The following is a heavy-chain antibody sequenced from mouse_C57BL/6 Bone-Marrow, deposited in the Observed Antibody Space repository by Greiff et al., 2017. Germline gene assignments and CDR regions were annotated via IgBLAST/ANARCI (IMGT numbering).Heavy chain of an antibody. CDR3: ARRGDGRDWYFDV. Sequence: EVQGVESGGDLVKPGGSLKLSCAASGFTFSSYGMSWVRQTPDKRLEWVATIRSGGSYTYYPDSGKGRFTISRDNAKNTLYLQMSSLTSEDTAMYDCARRGDGRDWYFDVGGTGTTVTGS. J-gene: IGHJ1*03. CDR1: GFTFSSYG. V-gene: IGHV5-6*01. CDR2: IRSGGSYT.